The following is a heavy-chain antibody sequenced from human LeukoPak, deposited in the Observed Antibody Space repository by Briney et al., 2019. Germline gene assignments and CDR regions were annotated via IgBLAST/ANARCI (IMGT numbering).Heavy chain of an antibody. Sequence: GGSLRLSCAASGFIFSNYWMHWVRQAPGKGLVWLSRINPDGGTTSYADSVKGRFTISRDNAKNTVYLQMNSLRDDDTAVYYCARERYGGALDNWGQGTLVTVSS. CDR3: ARERYGGALDN. J-gene: IGHJ4*02. CDR1: GFIFSNYW. CDR2: INPDGGTT. V-gene: IGHV3-74*01. D-gene: IGHD4-23*01.